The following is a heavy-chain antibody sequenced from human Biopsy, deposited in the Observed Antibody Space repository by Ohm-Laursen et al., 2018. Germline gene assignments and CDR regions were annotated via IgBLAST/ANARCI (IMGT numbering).Heavy chain of an antibody. CDR3: ATPFQYYDSWGGYPPFDH. D-gene: IGHD3-3*01. Sequence: SVKVSCKASGGTFSSYSISWVRQAPGQGLEWMEGIIPIFGIINHAQKFQGRVTVSADESATTAYMELGSLKSEDTAVYYCATPFQYYDSWGGYPPFDHWGQGTPVTVSS. V-gene: IGHV1-69*13. CDR1: GGTFSSYS. J-gene: IGHJ4*02. CDR2: IIPIFGII.